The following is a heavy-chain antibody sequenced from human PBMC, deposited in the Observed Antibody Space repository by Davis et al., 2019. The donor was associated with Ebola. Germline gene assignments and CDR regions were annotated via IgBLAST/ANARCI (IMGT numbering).Heavy chain of an antibody. CDR3: ARDIGGAGVY. J-gene: IGHJ4*02. V-gene: IGHV1-46*01. CDR1: GYTFASYG. Sequence: ASVKVSCKASGYTFASYGISWVRQAPGQGLEWMGMINPNDGRTIYAQKFQGRVTVTRDTSTTTVYMDLSSLRSEDTAIFYCARDIGGAGVYWGQGALVTVSS. CDR2: INPNDGRT. D-gene: IGHD3-16*01.